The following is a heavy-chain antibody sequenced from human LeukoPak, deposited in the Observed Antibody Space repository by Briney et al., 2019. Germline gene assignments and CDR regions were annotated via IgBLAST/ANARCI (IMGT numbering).Heavy chain of an antibody. CDR3: ARGRRDWEDAFDI. Sequence: SQTLSLTCAISGDSVSSNSAAWNWIRQCPSRGLEWLGRTYYRSKWYNDYAVSVKSRITINPDTSKNQFSLQLNSVTPEDTAVYYCARGRRDWEDAFDIWGQGTMVTVSS. D-gene: IGHD3-9*01. CDR1: GDSVSSNSAA. J-gene: IGHJ3*02. V-gene: IGHV6-1*01. CDR2: TYYRSKWYN.